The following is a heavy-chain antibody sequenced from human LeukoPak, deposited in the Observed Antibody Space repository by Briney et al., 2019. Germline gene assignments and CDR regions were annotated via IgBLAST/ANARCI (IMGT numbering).Heavy chain of an antibody. D-gene: IGHD3-10*01. Sequence: GASVKVSCKAPGYTFTGYYMHWVRQAPGQGLEWMGWINPNSGGTNYAQKFQGRVTMTRDTSISTAYMELSRLRSDDTAVYYCARGGRLVLWFGESAYFDYWGQGTLVTVSS. V-gene: IGHV1-2*02. CDR3: ARGGRLVLWFGESAYFDY. J-gene: IGHJ4*02. CDR1: GYTFTGYY. CDR2: INPNSGGT.